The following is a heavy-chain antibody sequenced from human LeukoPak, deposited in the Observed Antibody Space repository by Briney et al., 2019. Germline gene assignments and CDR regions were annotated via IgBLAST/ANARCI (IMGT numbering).Heavy chain of an antibody. CDR3: ARAVQTETIAAAGYY. CDR1: GFTFSSYG. D-gene: IGHD6-13*01. Sequence: PGGSLRLSCAASGFTFSSYGVHWVRQAPGKGLEWVAFIRYDGSNKYYADSVKGRFTISRDNSKNTLYLQMNSLRAEDTAVYYCARAVQTETIAAAGYYWGQGTLVTVSS. V-gene: IGHV3-30*02. CDR2: IRYDGSNK. J-gene: IGHJ4*02.